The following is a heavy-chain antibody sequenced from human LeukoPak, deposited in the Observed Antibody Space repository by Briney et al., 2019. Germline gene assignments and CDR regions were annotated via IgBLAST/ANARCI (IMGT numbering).Heavy chain of an antibody. J-gene: IGHJ4*02. V-gene: IGHV4-38-2*01. CDR1: GFTFSNAWI. CDR2: IYYSGST. Sequence: GSLRLSCAASGFTFSNAWIGWIRQPPGKGLEWIGSIYYSGSTYYNPSLKSRVTISVDTSKNQFSLKLSSVTAADTAVYYCARGDYYFDYWGQGTLVTVSS. D-gene: IGHD2-21*02. CDR3: ARGDYYFDY.